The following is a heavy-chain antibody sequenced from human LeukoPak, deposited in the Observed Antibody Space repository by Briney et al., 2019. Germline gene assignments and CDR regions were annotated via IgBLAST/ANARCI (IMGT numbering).Heavy chain of an antibody. CDR3: AKDSGGYSYGYLDY. Sequence: GGSLRLSCEASGFTFRSYAMTWVRQAPGKGLEWVSAISGSGAKTYYADSVKGRFTISRDNSKNTLYLQMNSLRAEDTAVYYCAKDSGGYSYGYLDYWGQGTLVTVSS. J-gene: IGHJ4*02. V-gene: IGHV3-23*01. CDR1: GFTFRSYA. D-gene: IGHD5-18*01. CDR2: ISGSGAKT.